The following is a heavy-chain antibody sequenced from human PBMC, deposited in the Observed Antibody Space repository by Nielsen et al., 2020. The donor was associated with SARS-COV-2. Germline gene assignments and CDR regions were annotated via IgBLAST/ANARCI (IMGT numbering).Heavy chain of an antibody. CDR3: AKAYMITFGGVIVPGMDFDY. CDR2: INSDGSST. D-gene: IGHD3-16*02. V-gene: IGHV3-74*01. Sequence: VRQAPGKGLVWVSRINSDGSSTSYADSVKGRFTISRDNAKNTLYLQMNSLRAEDTAVYYCAKAYMITFGGVIVPGMDFDYWGQGTLVTVSS. J-gene: IGHJ4*02.